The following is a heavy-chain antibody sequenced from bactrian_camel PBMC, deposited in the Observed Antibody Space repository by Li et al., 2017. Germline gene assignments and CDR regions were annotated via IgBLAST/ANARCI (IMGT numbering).Heavy chain of an antibody. CDR3: AAAGQGWVPSNY. CDR2: VPSDGTNT. Sequence: HVQLVESGGGLVRPGGSLRPSCIGSGFTFSTAWMYWVRQAPGKGLEWVSSVPSDGTNTYYADSVKGRFTISRDNAKNTLYLQMNSLKPEDTAVYYCAAAGQGWVPSNYWGQGTQVTVS. V-gene: IGHV3S6*01. J-gene: IGHJ4*01. D-gene: IGHD5*01. CDR1: GFTFSTAW.